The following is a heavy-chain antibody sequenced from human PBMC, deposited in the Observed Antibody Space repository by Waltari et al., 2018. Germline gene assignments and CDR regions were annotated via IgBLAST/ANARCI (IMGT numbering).Heavy chain of an antibody. D-gene: IGHD3-16*02. Sequence: QVQLVQSGAEVKKPGASVKVSCKASGYTFTSYGISWVRQAPGQGLEWMGWISVYNGNTNYAQKLQGRVTMTTDTSTSTAFMELRSLRSDDTAVYYCARDGIDYDYVWGSYRSFDYWGQGTLVTVSS. J-gene: IGHJ4*02. CDR2: ISVYNGNT. CDR3: ARDGIDYDYVWGSYRSFDY. CDR1: GYTFTSYG. V-gene: IGHV1-18*01.